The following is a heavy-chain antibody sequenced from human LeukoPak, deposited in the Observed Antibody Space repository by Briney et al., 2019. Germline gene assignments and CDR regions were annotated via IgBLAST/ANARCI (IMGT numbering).Heavy chain of an antibody. CDR2: TDHRGNT. CDR1: GDSLSSDNW. V-gene: IGHV4-4*02. CDR3: VRGSRYSRSSFNFDT. J-gene: IGHJ4*02. Sequence: SETLSLTCAVSGDSLSSDNWWNWVRQSPTKGLECLAETDHRGNTDYNPSLKSRVTISVDMSKNHFSLRLSFVTAADTAVYYCVRGSRYSRSSFNFDTWGQGTQVTVSS. D-gene: IGHD6-13*01.